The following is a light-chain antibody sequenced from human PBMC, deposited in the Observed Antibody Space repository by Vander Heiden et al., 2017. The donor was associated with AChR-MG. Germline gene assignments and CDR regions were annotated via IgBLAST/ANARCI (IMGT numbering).Light chain of an antibody. CDR2: STN. Sequence: QSVLTQPPSASGTPGQRVTISCSGSRSNIGSNYVYWYQHLPGTAPNLLIYSTNQRPSGVPDRFSGSKSGTSASLAISGLRSEDEADYYCAAWDDSLSGPVFGGGTKLTVL. CDR1: RSNIGSNY. V-gene: IGLV1-47*02. CDR3: AAWDDSLSGPV. J-gene: IGLJ2*01.